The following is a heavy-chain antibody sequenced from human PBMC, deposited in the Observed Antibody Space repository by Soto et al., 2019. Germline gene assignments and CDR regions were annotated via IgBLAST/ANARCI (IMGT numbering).Heavy chain of an antibody. D-gene: IGHD1-1*01. CDR2: IGGAGDDT. J-gene: IGHJ4*02. Sequence: GGSLRLSCAPSGFIFSHYAMIWVRQAPGEGLEWVSSIGGAGDDTNYADSVKGRFTISRDNSKNTLFLQMNSLRVEDTAVYYCAKDAVPRNDLWDYFEFGGQGTLVTVS. V-gene: IGHV3-23*01. CDR1: GFIFSHYA. CDR3: AKDAVPRNDLWDYFEF.